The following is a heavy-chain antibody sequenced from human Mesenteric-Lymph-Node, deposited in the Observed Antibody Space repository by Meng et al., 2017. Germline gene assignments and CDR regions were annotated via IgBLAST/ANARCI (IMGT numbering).Heavy chain of an antibody. CDR1: GGSVSSGRYY. D-gene: IGHD1-14*01. CDR2: IYYSGST. CDR3: ARHHHSPTFDY. J-gene: IGHJ4*02. V-gene: IGHV4-61*01. Sequence: GQWQESGPGLVRPSETLSLTCTVSGGSVSSGRYYWSWIRQPPGKGLEWIGYIYYSGSTNYNPSLKSRVTISVDTSKNQFSLKLSSVTAADTAVYYCARHHHSPTFDYWGQGTLVTVSS.